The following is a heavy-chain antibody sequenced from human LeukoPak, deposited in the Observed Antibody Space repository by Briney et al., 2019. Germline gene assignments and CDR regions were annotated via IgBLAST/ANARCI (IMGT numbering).Heavy chain of an antibody. Sequence: ASVKVSCKASGYTFTSYDINWVRQATGQGLEWMGWMNPNSGNTGYAQKFQGRVTMTRNTSISTAYMELSSLRSEDTAVYYCASMGYCSGGSCYPYYYYGMDVWGQGTMVTVSS. CDR2: MNPNSGNT. D-gene: IGHD2-15*01. CDR3: ASMGYCSGGSCYPYYYYGMDV. J-gene: IGHJ6*02. CDR1: GYTFTSYD. V-gene: IGHV1-8*01.